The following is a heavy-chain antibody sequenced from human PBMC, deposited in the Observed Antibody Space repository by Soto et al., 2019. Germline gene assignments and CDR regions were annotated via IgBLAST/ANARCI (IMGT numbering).Heavy chain of an antibody. CDR1: GYTFTGYY. CDR3: VRRGLRQQLEWKRPFDP. Sequence: ASVKVSCKASGYTFTGYYMHWVRQAPGQGLEWMGWINPNSGGTNYAQKFQGRVTMTRDTSISTAYMELSRLRSDDTAVYYCVRRGLRQQLEWKRPFDPWGQGTLVTVSS. V-gene: IGHV1-2*02. J-gene: IGHJ5*02. CDR2: INPNSGGT. D-gene: IGHD6-13*01.